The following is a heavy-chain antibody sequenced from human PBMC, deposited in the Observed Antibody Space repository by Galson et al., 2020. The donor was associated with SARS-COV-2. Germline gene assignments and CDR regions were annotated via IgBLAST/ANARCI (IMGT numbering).Heavy chain of an antibody. J-gene: IGHJ5*02. D-gene: IGHD1-1*01. Sequence: GGSLRLSCVASGFTFDSYRMNWVRQAPGKGLEWVSSISSDSSYKYYADSLKGRFTISRDNAKNSLFLQMNSLRAEDTAAYYFARAAKDWEINSTRRERMHPGSWGQGTLVTVAS. CDR2: ISSDSSYK. CDR1: GFTFDSYR. V-gene: IGHV3-21*01. CDR3: ARAAKDWEINSTRRERMHPGS.